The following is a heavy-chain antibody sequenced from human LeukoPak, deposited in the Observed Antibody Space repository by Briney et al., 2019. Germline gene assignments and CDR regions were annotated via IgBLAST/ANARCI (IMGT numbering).Heavy chain of an antibody. CDR2: IYYSGST. CDR1: GGSISSGDYY. Sequence: KTSETLSLTCTVSGGSISSGDYYWSWIRQPPGKGLEWIGYIYYSGSTYYNPSLKSRVTISVDTSKNQFSLKLSSVTAADTAVYYCARFKDSSGCDYWGQGTLVTVSS. CDR3: ARFKDSSGCDY. V-gene: IGHV4-30-4*08. J-gene: IGHJ4*02. D-gene: IGHD6-19*01.